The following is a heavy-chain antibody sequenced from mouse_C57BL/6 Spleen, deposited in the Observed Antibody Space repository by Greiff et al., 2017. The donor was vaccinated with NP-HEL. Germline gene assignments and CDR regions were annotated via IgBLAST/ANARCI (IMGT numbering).Heavy chain of an antibody. CDR1: GYAFSSSW. Sequence: VQRVESGPELVKPGASVKISCKASGYAFSSSWMNWVKQRPGKGLEWIGRIYPGDGDTNYNGKFKGKATLTADKSSSTAYMQLSSLTSEDSAVYYCARTEASWFAYWGKVTLVTVST. J-gene: IGHJ3*01. CDR3: ARTEASWFAY. CDR2: IYPGDGDT. V-gene: IGHV1-82*01.